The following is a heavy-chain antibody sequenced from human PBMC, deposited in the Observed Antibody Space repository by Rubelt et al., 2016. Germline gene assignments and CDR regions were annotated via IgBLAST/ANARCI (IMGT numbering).Heavy chain of an antibody. V-gene: IGHV3-43*02. CDR2: ISGDGGRT. CDR1: GFTFDDYG. CDR3: ARDKGSGDYGPDY. D-gene: IGHD4-17*01. J-gene: IGHJ4*02. Sequence: EVQLVESGGGVVQPGGSLRLSCAVSGFTFDDYGMHWVRQPPGKGLEWVSLISGDGGRTYYADSVKGRFTISRDNSKNSLYLQMNSLRTEDTALYYCARDKGSGDYGPDYWGQGTLVTVSS.